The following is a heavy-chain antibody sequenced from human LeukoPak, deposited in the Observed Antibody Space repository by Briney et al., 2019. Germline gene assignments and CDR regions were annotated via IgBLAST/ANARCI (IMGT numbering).Heavy chain of an antibody. V-gene: IGHV2-5*01. CDR2: IYWNDDK. J-gene: IGHJ5*02. D-gene: IGHD2-2*01. CDR3: AHSRAIGYCSSTSCLNWFDP. CDR1: GFSLSTSEVG. Sequence: SGPTLVNPTQTLTLTCTFSGFSLSTSEVGVGWIRQPPGKALEWLALIYWNDDKRYRPSRKSRLTITKDTSKNQVVLTMTNMDSVDTATYYCAHSRAIGYCSSTSCLNWFDPWGQGTLVTVSS.